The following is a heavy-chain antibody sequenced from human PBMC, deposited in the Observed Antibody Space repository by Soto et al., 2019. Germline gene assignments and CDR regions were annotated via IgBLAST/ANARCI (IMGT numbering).Heavy chain of an antibody. CDR3: ARGIVVVPAAMIINRSHGMDV. J-gene: IGHJ6*02. D-gene: IGHD2-2*01. CDR2: INHSGST. CDR1: GGSFSGYY. Sequence: SETLSLTCAVYGGSFSGYYWSWIRQPPGKGLEWIGEINHSGSTNYNPSLKSRVTISVDTSKNQFSLKLSSVTAADTAVYYCARGIVVVPAAMIINRSHGMDVWGQGTTVTVSS. V-gene: IGHV4-34*01.